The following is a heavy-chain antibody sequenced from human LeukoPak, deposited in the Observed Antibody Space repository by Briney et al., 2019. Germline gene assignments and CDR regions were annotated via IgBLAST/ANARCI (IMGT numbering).Heavy chain of an antibody. CDR3: ARATTYDYVWGTYRYIDY. J-gene: IGHJ4*02. CDR1: GGTFSSYA. CDR2: IIPIFGTA. V-gene: IGHV1-69*05. Sequence: ASVKVSCKASGGTFSSYAISWVRQAPGQGLEWMGRIIPIFGTANYAQKFQGRVTMTRNTSISTAYMELSSLRSEDTAVYYCARATTYDYVWGTYRYIDYWGQGTLVTVSS. D-gene: IGHD3-16*02.